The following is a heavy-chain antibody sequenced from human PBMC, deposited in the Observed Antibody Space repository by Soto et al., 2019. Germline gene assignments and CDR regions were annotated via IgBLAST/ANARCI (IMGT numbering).Heavy chain of an antibody. CDR3: VRLSRDWGSAFGL. CDR1: GGSFGSSA. V-gene: IGHV1-69*01. Sequence: QVQLVQSGADVKKPGSSVKVSCKTSGGSFGSSAISWVRQAPAQGLEWMGEIIPVFDKANYARNSQGRLTITANEPTGTVLLQLSSLRSEVSALYFCVRLSRDWGSAFGLWGLWTFVTVSS. J-gene: IGHJ3*01. D-gene: IGHD3-16*01. CDR2: IIPVFDKA.